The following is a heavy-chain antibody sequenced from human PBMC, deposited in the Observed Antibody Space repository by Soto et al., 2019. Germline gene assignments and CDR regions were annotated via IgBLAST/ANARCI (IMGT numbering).Heavy chain of an antibody. CDR3: TRKTPPTGMEV. J-gene: IGHJ6*02. V-gene: IGHV3-13*01. D-gene: IGHD3-9*01. Sequence: EVQLVESGGGLVQPGGSLRLSCAASGFTLSSYDIHWVRQATGEGLAWVSGIGSGGDTHYADSVKGRFIISREDGKNSFYLQMNNLRVGDTAVYYCTRKTPPTGMEVWGQGATVTVSS. CDR1: GFTLSSYD. CDR2: IGSGGDT.